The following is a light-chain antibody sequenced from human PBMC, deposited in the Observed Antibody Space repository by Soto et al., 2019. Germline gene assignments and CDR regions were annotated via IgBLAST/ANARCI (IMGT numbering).Light chain of an antibody. CDR3: SSYTSSSTFF. V-gene: IGLV2-18*02. CDR2: EVS. CDR1: SSDVGSYNR. J-gene: IGLJ1*01. Sequence: QSALTQPPSVSGSPGQSGTISCTGTSSDVGSYNRVSWYQQPPGTAPKLMIYEVSNRPSVVPDRFSGSKSGTTASLTISGLQAEDEADYYCSSYTSSSTFFFGTGTKVTVL.